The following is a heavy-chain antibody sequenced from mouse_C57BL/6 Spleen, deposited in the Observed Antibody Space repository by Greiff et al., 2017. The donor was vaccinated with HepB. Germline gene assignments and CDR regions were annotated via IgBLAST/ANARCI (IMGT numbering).Heavy chain of an antibody. Sequence: DVKLQESGPGLVKPSQSLSLTCSVTGYSITSGYYWNWIRQFPGNKLEWMGYISSDGSNNYNPSLKNRISITRDTSKIQFFLKLNSVTTEDTATYYCARLDYYGSPFAYWGQGTLVTVSA. D-gene: IGHD1-1*01. V-gene: IGHV3-6*01. CDR1: GYSITSGYY. J-gene: IGHJ3*01. CDR3: ARLDYYGSPFAY. CDR2: ISSDGSN.